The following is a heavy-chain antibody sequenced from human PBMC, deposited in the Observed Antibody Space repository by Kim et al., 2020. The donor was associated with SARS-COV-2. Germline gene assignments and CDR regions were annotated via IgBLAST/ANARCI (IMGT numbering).Heavy chain of an antibody. CDR2: ISAYNGNT. V-gene: IGHV1-18*01. Sequence: ASVKVSCKASGYTFTSYGISWVRQAPGQGLEWMGWISAYNGNTNYAQKLQGRVTMTTDTSTSTAYMELRSLRSDDTAVYYCARVVDDFWSGYYNGHFDYWGQGTLVTVSS. J-gene: IGHJ4*02. CDR1: GYTFTSYG. CDR3: ARVVDDFWSGYYNGHFDY. D-gene: IGHD3-3*01.